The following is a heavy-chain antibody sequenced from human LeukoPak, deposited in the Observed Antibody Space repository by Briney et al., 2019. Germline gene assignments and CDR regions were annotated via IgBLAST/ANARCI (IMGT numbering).Heavy chain of an antibody. J-gene: IGHJ4*02. CDR2: ISYDGSNK. CDR3: ARGDDILTGYSPLDY. Sequence: GGSLRLSCAASGFTFSSYWMSWVRQAPGKGLEWVAVISYDGSNKYYADSVKGRFTISRDNSKNTLYLQMNSLRAEDTAVYYCARGDDILTGYSPLDYWGQGTLVTVSS. V-gene: IGHV3-30-3*01. CDR1: GFTFSSYW. D-gene: IGHD3-9*01.